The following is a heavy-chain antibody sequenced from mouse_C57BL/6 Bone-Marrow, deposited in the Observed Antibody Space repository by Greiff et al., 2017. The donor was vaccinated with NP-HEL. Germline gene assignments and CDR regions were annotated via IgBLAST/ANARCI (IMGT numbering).Heavy chain of an antibody. D-gene: IGHD1-1*01. CDR3: ARGRITTVVATSDY. Sequence: QVQLQQSGAELARPGASVKLSCKASGYTFTSYGISWVKQRTGQGLEWIGEIYPRSGNTYYNEKFKGKATLTADKSSSTAYMELRSLTSEDSAVYFCARGRITTVVATSDYWGQGTTLTVSS. CDR1: GYTFTSYG. V-gene: IGHV1-81*01. CDR2: IYPRSGNT. J-gene: IGHJ2*01.